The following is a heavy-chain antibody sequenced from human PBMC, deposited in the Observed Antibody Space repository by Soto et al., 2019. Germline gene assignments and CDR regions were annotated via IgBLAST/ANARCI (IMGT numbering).Heavy chain of an antibody. V-gene: IGHV4-59*01. CDR1: GGSISSYY. J-gene: IGHJ5*02. Sequence: SETLSLTCTVSGGSISSYYWSWIRQPPGKGLEWIGYIYYSGSTNYNPSLKSRVTISVDTSKNQFSLKLSSVTAADTAVYYCARSRVKTDNWFDPWGQGTLVTVS. CDR3: ARSRVKTDNWFDP. CDR2: IYYSGST. D-gene: IGHD4-4*01.